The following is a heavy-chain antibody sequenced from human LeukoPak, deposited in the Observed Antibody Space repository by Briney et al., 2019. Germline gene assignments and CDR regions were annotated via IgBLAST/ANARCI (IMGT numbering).Heavy chain of an antibody. CDR3: ARERRSFSLVRGVSAAFDY. V-gene: IGHV3-23*05. J-gene: IGHJ4*02. Sequence: GGSLRLSCAASGFTFSSYAVNWVRQAPGKGLEWVSAITSSYIREHYADSVKGRFTISRDNSKNTLDLQLDSLRAEDTAVYYCARERRSFSLVRGVSAAFDYWGQGALVTVSS. CDR2: ITSSYIRE. CDR1: GFTFSSYA. D-gene: IGHD3-10*01.